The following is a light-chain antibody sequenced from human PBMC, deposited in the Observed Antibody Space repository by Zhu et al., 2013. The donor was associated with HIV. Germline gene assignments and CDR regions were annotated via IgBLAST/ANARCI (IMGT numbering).Light chain of an antibody. CDR2: GAS. V-gene: IGKV3-20*01. CDR3: QQYGSSPRT. Sequence: VLTQSPGTLSLSPGERATLSCRASPSVWSNYLAWYQQKPGQGPRLLIFGASTRATGIPDRFSGSGSGTDFTLTISRLEPEDFAVYYCQQYGSSPRTFGQGTKVEIK. J-gene: IGKJ1*01. CDR1: PSVWSNY.